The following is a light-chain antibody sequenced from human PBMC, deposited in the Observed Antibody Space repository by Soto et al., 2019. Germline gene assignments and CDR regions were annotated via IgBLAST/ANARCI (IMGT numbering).Light chain of an antibody. CDR3: SSYSSANTMI. CDR2: EVS. Sequence: QSALTQPASVSASPGQSITISCTGTSSDIGGYIYVSWYQHHPGKAPRLMIYEVSSRPSGVSNRFSGSKSDNTASLTISGLQAEDEAQYYCSSYSSANTMIFGGGTKLTVL. CDR1: SSDIGGYIY. V-gene: IGLV2-14*01. J-gene: IGLJ2*01.